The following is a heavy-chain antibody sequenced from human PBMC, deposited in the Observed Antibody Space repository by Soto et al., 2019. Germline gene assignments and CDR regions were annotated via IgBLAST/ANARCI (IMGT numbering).Heavy chain of an antibody. Sequence: GGSLRLSCAASGFTFSSYEMNWVRQAPGKGLEWVSYISSSSSTIYYADSVKGRFTISRDNAKNSLYLQMNSLRAEDTAVYYCARYYDFWSGYHYYYYYGMDVWGQGTTVTVSS. J-gene: IGHJ6*02. D-gene: IGHD3-3*01. CDR3: ARYYDFWSGYHYYYYYGMDV. CDR2: ISSSSSTI. CDR1: GFTFSSYE. V-gene: IGHV3-48*03.